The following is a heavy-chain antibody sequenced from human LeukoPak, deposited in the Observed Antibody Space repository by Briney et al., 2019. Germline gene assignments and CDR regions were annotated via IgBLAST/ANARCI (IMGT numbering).Heavy chain of an antibody. CDR3: ARTGGSSGYYYVAAKKYYFDY. CDR1: GFTFSSYG. Sequence: PGGSLRLSCAASGFTFSSYGMHWVRQAPGKGLEWVAVISYDGSNKYYADSVKGRFTISRDNSKNTLYLQMNSLRAEDTAVYYCARTGGSSGYYYVAAKKYYFDYWGQGTLVTVSS. CDR2: ISYDGSNK. J-gene: IGHJ4*02. D-gene: IGHD3-22*01. V-gene: IGHV3-30*03.